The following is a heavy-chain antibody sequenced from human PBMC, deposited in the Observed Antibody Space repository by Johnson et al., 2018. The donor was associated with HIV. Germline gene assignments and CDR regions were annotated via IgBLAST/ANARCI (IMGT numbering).Heavy chain of an antibody. CDR1: GFTFSSYA. V-gene: IGHV3-64*04. Sequence: QVQLVESGGGLVQPGGSLRLSCAASGFTFSSYAMHWIRQAPGKGLECLSYITSSGSSVSYTDSVKGRFTISRDNSKNTLYLQMNSLRAEDTAVYYCARTRQGAFDIWGQGTMVTVSS. CDR3: ARTRQGAFDI. J-gene: IGHJ3*02. CDR2: ITSSGSSV.